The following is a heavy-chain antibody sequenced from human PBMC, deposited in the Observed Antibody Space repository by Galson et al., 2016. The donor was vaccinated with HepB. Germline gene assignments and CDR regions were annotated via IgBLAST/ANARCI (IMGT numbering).Heavy chain of an antibody. V-gene: IGHV3-64D*06. D-gene: IGHD6-6*01. CDR1: GITLSRYA. CDR2: FSSTGDYT. J-gene: IGHJ4*02. Sequence: SLRLSCAAAGITLSRYAMHWVRQAPGKGLEYVSGFSSTGDYTHYADSVKGRFSISRDNFRNTVYLQMGSLRPEDTAVYYCVKGQSSFSSRTLDYWGQGTLVAVSS. CDR3: VKGQSSFSSRTLDY.